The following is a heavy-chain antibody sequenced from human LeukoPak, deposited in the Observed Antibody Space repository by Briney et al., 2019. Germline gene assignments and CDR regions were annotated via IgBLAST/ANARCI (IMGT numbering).Heavy chain of an antibody. D-gene: IGHD5-18*01. CDR3: ARVTTREPWIQLWLPYYFDY. V-gene: IGHV1-18*01. CDR1: GYTFTSYG. CDR2: ISAYNGNT. J-gene: IGHJ4*02. Sequence: ASVKVSCKASGYTFTSYGISWVRQAPGQGLEWMGWISAYNGNTNYAQKLQGRVTMTTDTSTSTAYMELRSLRSDDTAVYYCARVTTREPWIQLWLPYYFDYWGQGTLVTVSS.